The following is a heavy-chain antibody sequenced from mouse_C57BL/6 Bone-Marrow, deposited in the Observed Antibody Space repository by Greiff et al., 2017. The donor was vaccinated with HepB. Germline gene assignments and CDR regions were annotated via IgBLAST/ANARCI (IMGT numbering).Heavy chain of an antibody. CDR2: INPSNGGT. CDR1: GYTFTSYW. J-gene: IGHJ3*01. Sequence: QVQLQQPGTELVKPGASVKLSCKASGYTFTSYWMHWVKQRPGQGLEWIGNINPSNGGTNYNEKFKSKATLTVDKSSSKAYMQLSSLTSEDSAVYFFARSELWAGAWFAYWGQGTLFTVSA. D-gene: IGHD3-3*01. V-gene: IGHV1-53*01. CDR3: ARSELWAGAWFAY.